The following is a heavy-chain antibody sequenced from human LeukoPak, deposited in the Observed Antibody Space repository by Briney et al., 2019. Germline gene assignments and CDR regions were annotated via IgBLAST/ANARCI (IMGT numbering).Heavy chain of an antibody. V-gene: IGHV4-38-2*01. CDR1: GYSISSGYY. Sequence: SETLSLTCAASGYSISSGYYWGWIRQPPGKGLEWIGSIYHSGSTYYNPSLKSRVTISVDTSKNQFSLKLSSVTAADTAVYYCARLERPYYFDYWGQGTLVTVSS. D-gene: IGHD1-1*01. J-gene: IGHJ4*02. CDR3: ARLERPYYFDY. CDR2: IYHSGST.